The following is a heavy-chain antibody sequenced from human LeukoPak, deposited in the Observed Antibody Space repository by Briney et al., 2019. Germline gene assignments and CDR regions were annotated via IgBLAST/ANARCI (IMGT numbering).Heavy chain of an antibody. D-gene: IGHD4-17*01. CDR3: ARGRGTGIGDYGDPGVFDY. V-gene: IGHV1-2*04. J-gene: IGHJ4*02. Sequence: GASVKVSCKASGYTFTGYYMHWVRQAPGQGLEWMGWINPNSGGTNYAQKFQGWVTMTRDTAISTAYMELSRLRSDDTAVYYCARGRGTGIGDYGDPGVFDYWGQGTLVTVSS. CDR1: GYTFTGYY. CDR2: INPNSGGT.